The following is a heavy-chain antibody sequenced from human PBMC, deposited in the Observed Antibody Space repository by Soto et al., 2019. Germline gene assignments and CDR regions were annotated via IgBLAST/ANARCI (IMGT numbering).Heavy chain of an antibody. Sequence: SQTLSLTCTVSGGSISSYYWSWIRQPPGKGLEWIGYFYYSGSTNYNPSLKSRVTISVDTSKNQFSLKLSSVTAADTAVYYCARGGRQLFDYWGQGTLVTVSS. CDR1: GGSISSYY. V-gene: IGHV4-59*01. J-gene: IGHJ4*02. D-gene: IGHD1-1*01. CDR2: FYYSGST. CDR3: ARGGRQLFDY.